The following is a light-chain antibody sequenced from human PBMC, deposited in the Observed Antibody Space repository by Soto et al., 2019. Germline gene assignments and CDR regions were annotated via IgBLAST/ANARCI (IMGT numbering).Light chain of an antibody. CDR1: QSVNSN. J-gene: IGKJ4*01. CDR3: QQYNYWPPF. V-gene: IGKV3-15*01. CDR2: SAS. Sequence: EIVMTQSPAILSVSPGERATLSCRASQSVNSNLAWYQQKPGQAPRLLISSASTRATGLPARFSGSGSGTEFTLTISSLQSEDFAVYYCQQYNYWPPFFGGGTKVDIK.